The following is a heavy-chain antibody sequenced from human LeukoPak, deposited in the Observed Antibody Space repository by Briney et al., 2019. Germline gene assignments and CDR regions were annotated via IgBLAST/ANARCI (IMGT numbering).Heavy chain of an antibody. V-gene: IGHV4-59*01. CDR1: GGSISSYY. CDR2: IYYSGST. Sequence: SETLSLTCTVSGGSISSYYWSWIRQPPGKGLEWIGYIYYSGSTNYNPSLKSRVTISVDTSKNQFSLKLSSVTAADTAVYYCAGRYYYARGHWFDPWGQGTLVTVSS. D-gene: IGHD3-10*02. CDR3: AGRYYYARGHWFDP. J-gene: IGHJ5*02.